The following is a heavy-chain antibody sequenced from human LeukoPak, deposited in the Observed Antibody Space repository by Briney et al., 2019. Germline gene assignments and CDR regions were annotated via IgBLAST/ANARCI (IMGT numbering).Heavy chain of an antibody. D-gene: IGHD3-9*01. V-gene: IGHV3-11*06. CDR3: ARDDAILTGLDG. J-gene: IGHJ4*02. CDR1: GFTFSDYY. Sequence: GGSLRLSCAASGFTFSDYYMSWIRQAPGKGLEWVSYISSSSSYTNYADSVKGRFTISRDNAKNSPYLQMNSLRAEDTAVYYCARDDAILTGLDGWGQGTLVTVSS. CDR2: ISSSSSYT.